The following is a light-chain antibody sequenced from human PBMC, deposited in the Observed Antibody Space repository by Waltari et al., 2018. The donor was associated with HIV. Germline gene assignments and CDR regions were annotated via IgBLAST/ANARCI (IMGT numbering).Light chain of an antibody. CDR3: QHYNNWPPWT. CDR2: GAS. Sequence: EIVMTQSPATLSVSPGERATLSCRASQSVGSNLAWYQQQPGQAPRLLIYGASTRATGIPARFSGSGSGTEFTLTISSLQSGDFAIHYCQHYNNWPPWTFGQGTKVEIK. V-gene: IGKV3-15*01. CDR1: QSVGSN. J-gene: IGKJ1*01.